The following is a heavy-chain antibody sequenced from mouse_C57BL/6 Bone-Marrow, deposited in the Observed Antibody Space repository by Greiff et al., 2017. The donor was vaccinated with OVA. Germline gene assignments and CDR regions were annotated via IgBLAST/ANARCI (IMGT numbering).Heavy chain of an antibody. Sequence: DVRLVESEGGLVQPGSSMKLSCTASGFTFSDYYMAWVRQVPEKGLEWVANINYDGSSTYYLDSLKSRFIISRDNAKNILYLQMSSLKSEDTATYYCARDQNYGSSYGGYFDYWGQGTTLTVSS. J-gene: IGHJ2*01. V-gene: IGHV5-16*01. CDR1: GFTFSDYY. CDR3: ARDQNYGSSYGGYFDY. D-gene: IGHD1-1*01. CDR2: INYDGSST.